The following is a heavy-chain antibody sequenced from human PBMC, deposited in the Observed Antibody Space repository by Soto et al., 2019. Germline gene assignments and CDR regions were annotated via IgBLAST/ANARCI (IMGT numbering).Heavy chain of an antibody. CDR3: ARDSGAAAGLDY. Sequence: SETLSLTCTVSGGSISSYYWNWIRQPPGKGLEWIGYIYYSGSTNYNPSLKSRVTISVDTSKNQFSLELSSVTAADTAVYYCARDSGAAAGLDYWGQGTLVTVSS. CDR1: GGSISSYY. CDR2: IYYSGST. V-gene: IGHV4-59*01. D-gene: IGHD6-13*01. J-gene: IGHJ4*02.